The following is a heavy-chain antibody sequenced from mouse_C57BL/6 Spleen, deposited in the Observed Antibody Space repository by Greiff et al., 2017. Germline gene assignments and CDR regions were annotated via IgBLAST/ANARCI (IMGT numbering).Heavy chain of an antibody. Sequence: VQLQQSGAELMMPGASVKLSCKATGYTFIGYWIERVKQRPGHGLAWIGEILPGLGSTIYNEKFKGKATFTADTSSNTAYMQLSSLTTGDSAIYYCARRDYYGNLGAYWGQGGLVTGAA. CDR2: ILPGLGST. CDR3: ARRDYYGNLGAY. V-gene: IGHV1-9*01. D-gene: IGHD2-1*01. J-gene: IGHJ3*01. CDR1: GYTFIGYW.